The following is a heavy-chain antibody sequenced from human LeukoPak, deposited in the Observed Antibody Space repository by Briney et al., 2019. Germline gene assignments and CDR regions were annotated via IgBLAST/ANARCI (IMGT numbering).Heavy chain of an antibody. CDR3: AGNQDIVVVPAAIRHYYYYYMDV. Sequence: SETLSLTCTVSGGSISSGSYYWSWIRQPAGKGLEWIGRIYTSGSTNYNPSLKSRVTISVDTSKNQFSLKLSSVTAADTAVYYCAGNQDIVVVPAAIRHYYYYYMDVWGKGTTVTVSS. CDR1: GGSISSGSYY. J-gene: IGHJ6*03. V-gene: IGHV4-61*02. D-gene: IGHD2-2*02. CDR2: IYTSGST.